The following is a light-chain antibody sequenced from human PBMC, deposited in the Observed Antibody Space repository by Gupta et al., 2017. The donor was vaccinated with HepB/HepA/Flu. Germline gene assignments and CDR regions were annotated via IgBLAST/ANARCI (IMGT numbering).Light chain of an antibody. J-gene: IGLJ1*01. CDR1: KLEDKY. V-gene: IGLV3-1*01. CDR3: QAWDGSAAV. Sequence: DLSQPPSVSVSPGQTVSISCSGDKLEDKYVSWYQQRPGQSPVLVIFKDIKRPSEIPERFSGSNSGNTATLTISGAQALDEADYFCQAWDGSAAVFGAGTKVTVL. CDR2: KDI.